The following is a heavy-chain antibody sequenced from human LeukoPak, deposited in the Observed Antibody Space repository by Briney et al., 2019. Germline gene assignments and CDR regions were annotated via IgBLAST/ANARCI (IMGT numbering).Heavy chain of an antibody. CDR1: GFTFSSYA. V-gene: IGHV3-23*01. CDR3: ARESGYYLGSSAFDI. D-gene: IGHD3-22*01. J-gene: IGHJ3*02. CDR2: ISGSGGST. Sequence: GGSLRLSCAASGFTFSSYAMSWVRQAPGKGLEWASAISGSGGSTYYADSVKGRFTISRDNSKNSLYLQMNSLRAEDTAVYYCARESGYYLGSSAFDIWGQGTMVTVSS.